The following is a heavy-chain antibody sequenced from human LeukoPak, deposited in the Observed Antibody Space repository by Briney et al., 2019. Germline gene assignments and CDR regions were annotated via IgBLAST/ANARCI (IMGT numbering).Heavy chain of an antibody. V-gene: IGHV3-9*01. CDR2: INWNGGDT. CDR3: AKHMRATNTYSFFGLDV. J-gene: IGHJ6*02. CDR1: GFTFKDYG. Sequence: PGGSLRLSCAATGFTFKDYGMHWVRQPPGKGLEWVSSINWNGGDTDYADSVKGRFTISRDNAKNSLYLQLSSLRPEDTALYYCAKHMRATNTYSFFGLDVWARGPRSPSP. D-gene: IGHD1-26*01.